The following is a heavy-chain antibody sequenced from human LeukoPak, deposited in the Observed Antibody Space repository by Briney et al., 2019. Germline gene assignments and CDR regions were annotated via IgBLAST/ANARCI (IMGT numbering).Heavy chain of an antibody. D-gene: IGHD6-19*01. V-gene: IGHV4-30-4*01. CDR2: IYYSGST. J-gene: IGHJ4*02. CDR1: GGSISSGDYY. CDR3: ARDHGSGWYEYYFDY. Sequence: SETLSLTCTVSGGSISSGDYYWSWIRQPPGKGLEWIGYIYYSGSTYYNPSLKSRVTISVDTSKNQFSLKLSSVTAADTAVYYCARDHGSGWYEYYFDYWGQGTLVTVSS.